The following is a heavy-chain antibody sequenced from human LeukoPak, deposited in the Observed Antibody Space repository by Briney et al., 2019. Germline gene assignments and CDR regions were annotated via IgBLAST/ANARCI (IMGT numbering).Heavy chain of an antibody. CDR1: GFTFSSYT. CDR3: ASQTGSGNYNFDS. CDR2: ITSSSSYI. J-gene: IGHJ4*02. D-gene: IGHD1-26*01. V-gene: IGHV3-21*01. Sequence: GGSLRLSCAASGFTFSSYTLYWVRPAPGKGLEWVSSITSSSSYIYYADSVKGRFTISRDNAKNSLYLQMNSLRAEDTAVYYCASQTGSGNYNFDSWGQGTLVTVSS.